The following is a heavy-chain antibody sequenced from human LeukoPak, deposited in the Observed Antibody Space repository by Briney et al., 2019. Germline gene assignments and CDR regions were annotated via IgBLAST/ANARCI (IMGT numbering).Heavy chain of an antibody. Sequence: SETLSLTCTVSGGSISSGDYYWSWIRQPPGKGLEWIGYIYYSGSTYYNPSLKSRVTISVDTSKNQFSLKLSSVTAADTAVYYCARDYGPYPGCSWFDPWGQGTLVTVSS. D-gene: IGHD2-21*01. CDR3: ARDYGPYPGCSWFDP. CDR1: GGSISSGDYY. V-gene: IGHV4-30-4*01. J-gene: IGHJ5*02. CDR2: IYYSGST.